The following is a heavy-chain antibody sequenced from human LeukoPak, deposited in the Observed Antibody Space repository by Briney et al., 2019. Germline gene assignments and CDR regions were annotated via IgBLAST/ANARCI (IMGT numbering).Heavy chain of an antibody. J-gene: IGHJ4*02. D-gene: IGHD3-10*01. Sequence: GGSLRLSCAASGFTFSSYAMSCVRQAPGKGLEWVSGIIGSGGSTYYADSVKGRFTISRDNSKNTLYLQMNSLRAEDTAVYYCAKRGDYSGSTTLYFDYWGQGTLVTVSS. CDR2: IIGSGGST. CDR1: GFTFSSYA. CDR3: AKRGDYSGSTTLYFDY. V-gene: IGHV3-23*01.